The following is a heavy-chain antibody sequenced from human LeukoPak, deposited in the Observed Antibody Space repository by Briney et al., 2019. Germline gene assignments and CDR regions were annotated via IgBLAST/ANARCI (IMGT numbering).Heavy chain of an antibody. D-gene: IGHD6-6*01. Sequence: ASVKVSCKASGYTFTSYGISWLRQAPGQGLEWMGWMNPNSGNTGYAQKFQGRVTMTRNTSITTAYMDLGSLTSEDTAVYYCAIGKLASRRGSWFDPWGQGTLVTVSS. J-gene: IGHJ5*02. CDR1: GYTFTSYG. V-gene: IGHV1-8*02. CDR2: MNPNSGNT. CDR3: AIGKLASRRGSWFDP.